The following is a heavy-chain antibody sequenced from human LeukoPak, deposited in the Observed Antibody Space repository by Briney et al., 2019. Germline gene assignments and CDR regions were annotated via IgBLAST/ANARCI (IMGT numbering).Heavy chain of an antibody. J-gene: IGHJ5*02. CDR1: GGTFSSYA. CDR2: IIPILGIA. D-gene: IGHD5-18*01. V-gene: IGHV1-69*04. CDR3: ARVLPRGIQLWLNNWFDP. Sequence: ASVKVSCKASGGTFSSYAISWVRQAPGQGLEWMGRIIPILGIANYAQKFQGRVTITADKSTSTAYMELSSLRSEDTAVYYCARVLPRGIQLWLNNWFDPWGQGTLVTVSS.